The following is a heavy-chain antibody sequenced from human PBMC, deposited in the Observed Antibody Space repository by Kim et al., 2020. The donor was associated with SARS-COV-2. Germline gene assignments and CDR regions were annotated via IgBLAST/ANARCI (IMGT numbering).Heavy chain of an antibody. D-gene: IGHD4-17*01. Sequence: NPSLKSRVTMSVDTSKNPFSLKLSSVTAADTAVYYCARHRLGDYGDYFDYWGQGTLVTVSS. CDR3: ARHRLGDYGDYFDY. V-gene: IGHV4-39*01. J-gene: IGHJ4*02.